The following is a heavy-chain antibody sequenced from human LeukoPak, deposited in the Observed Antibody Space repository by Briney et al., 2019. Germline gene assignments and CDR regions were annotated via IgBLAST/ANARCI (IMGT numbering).Heavy chain of an antibody. CDR1: GGSISSGGYY. Sequence: SETLSLTCTVSGGSISSGGYYWSWIRQHPGKGLEWIGYIYYSGSTYYNPSLKSRVTISVDTSKNQFSLKLSSVTAADTAVYYCARDWLGANNWFDPWGQGTLVTVSS. J-gene: IGHJ5*02. D-gene: IGHD1-26*01. CDR3: ARDWLGANNWFDP. CDR2: IYYSGST. V-gene: IGHV4-31*03.